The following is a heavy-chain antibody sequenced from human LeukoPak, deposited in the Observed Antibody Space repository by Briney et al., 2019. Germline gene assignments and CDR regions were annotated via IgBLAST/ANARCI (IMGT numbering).Heavy chain of an antibody. V-gene: IGHV3-15*01. J-gene: IGHJ4*02. CDR1: GFNFNHAW. D-gene: IGHD1-1*01. Sequence: GGSLRLSCAASGFNFNHAWMSWVRQAPGKGLEWVGRIKSKNDGGTTDFAAPVKGRFTISRDDSKRMVFLEMNSLKTEDTAVYYCVGRPWNFDYWGQGTLVTVSS. CDR3: VGRPWNFDY. CDR2: IKSKNDGGTT.